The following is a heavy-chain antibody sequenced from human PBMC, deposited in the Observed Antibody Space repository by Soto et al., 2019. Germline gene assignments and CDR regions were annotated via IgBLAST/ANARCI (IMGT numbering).Heavy chain of an antibody. CDR2: ISAYNGNT. D-gene: IGHD3-3*01. Sequence: SVKVSCKASGYTFTRYGISWVRQAPGQGLEWMGWISAYNGNTNYAQKLQGRVTMTTDTSTSTAYMEVRSLRSEDTAVYYCARGHELRFLEWLPSPHYYYYGMGVWGQATMVTASS. CDR3: ARGHELRFLEWLPSPHYYYYGMGV. CDR1: GYTFTRYG. J-gene: IGHJ6*01. V-gene: IGHV1-18*01.